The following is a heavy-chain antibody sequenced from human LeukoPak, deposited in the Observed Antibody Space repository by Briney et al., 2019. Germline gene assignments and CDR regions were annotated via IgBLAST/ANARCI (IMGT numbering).Heavy chain of an antibody. CDR2: IYGGGST. CDR1: GFTVSSNY. Sequence: GGSLRLSCAASGFTVSSNYMSWVRQAPGKGLEWVSVIYGGGSTFYADSVKGRFTISRDNSKNTLYLQMNSLRAEDTAVYYCAREGSSWSSFDYWGQGTLVTVSS. J-gene: IGHJ4*02. CDR3: AREGSSWSSFDY. D-gene: IGHD6-13*01. V-gene: IGHV3-66*01.